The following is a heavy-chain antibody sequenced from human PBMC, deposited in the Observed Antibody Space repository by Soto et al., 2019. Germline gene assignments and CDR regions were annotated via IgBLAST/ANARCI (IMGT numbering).Heavy chain of an antibody. Sequence: SETLSLTCAVSGFSISSGYFWGWIRQPPGKGPEWLGSIYHSGATYYNPSVKGRVTISVDTSKNQFSLKMSSVTAADTAVYYCARDSSGYYWFDPWGQGTLVTVSS. J-gene: IGHJ5*02. CDR3: ARDSSGYYWFDP. D-gene: IGHD3-22*01. CDR1: GFSISSGYF. CDR2: IYHSGAT. V-gene: IGHV4-38-2*02.